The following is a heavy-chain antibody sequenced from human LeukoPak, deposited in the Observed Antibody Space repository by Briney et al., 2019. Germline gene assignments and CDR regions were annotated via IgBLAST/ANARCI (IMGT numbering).Heavy chain of an antibody. CDR3: ARRPYYDYVWGSYRYNYYFDY. Sequence: SETLSLTCAVYGGSFSGYYWSWIRQPPGKGLEWIGEINHSGSTNYNPSLKSRVTISVDTSKNQFSLKLSSVTAADTAVYYCARRPYYDYVWGSYRYNYYFDYWGQGTLVTVSS. CDR2: INHSGST. J-gene: IGHJ4*02. D-gene: IGHD3-16*02. CDR1: GGSFSGYY. V-gene: IGHV4-34*01.